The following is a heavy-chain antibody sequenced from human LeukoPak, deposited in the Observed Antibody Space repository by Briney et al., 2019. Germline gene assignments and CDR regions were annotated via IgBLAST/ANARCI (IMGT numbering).Heavy chain of an antibody. J-gene: IGHJ6*03. CDR1: GGSISSYY. D-gene: IGHD3-3*01. V-gene: IGHV4-59*01. CDR3: AGTIFGVVYFYYYYMDV. Sequence: PSETLSLTCTVSGGSISSYYWSWIRQPPGKGLEWIGYVSYTGNTNYNPSLKSRVTISADTSKNQFSLKLSSVTAADTAMYYCAGTIFGVVYFYYYYMDVWGKGTTVTVSS. CDR2: VSYTGNT.